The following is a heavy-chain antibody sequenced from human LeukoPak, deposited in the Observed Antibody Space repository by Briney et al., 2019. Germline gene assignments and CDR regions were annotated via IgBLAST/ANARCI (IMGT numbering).Heavy chain of an antibody. CDR1: GGSFSGYY. V-gene: IGHV4-34*01. CDR2: INHSGST. J-gene: IGHJ4*02. Sequence: PSETLSLTCAVYGGSFSGYYWSWIRQPPGKGLEWIGEINHSGSTNYNPSLKSRVTISVDTSKNQFSLKLSSVTAADTAVYYCAGTTALHCSGGRCYSGGAPDFWGQGTLVLVSS. CDR3: AGTTALHCSGGRCYSGGAPDF. D-gene: IGHD2-15*01.